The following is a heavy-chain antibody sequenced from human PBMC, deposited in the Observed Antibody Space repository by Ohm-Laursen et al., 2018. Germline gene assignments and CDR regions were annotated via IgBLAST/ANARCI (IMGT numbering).Heavy chain of an antibody. CDR2: INPNSGGT. Sequence: ASVKVSCNASGYTFTGYYMHWVRQAPGQGLEWMGWINPNSGGTNYAQKFQGRVTITADESTSTAYMELSSLRSEDTAVYYCARDPSSVLDYWGQGTLVTVSS. J-gene: IGHJ4*02. V-gene: IGHV1-2*02. D-gene: IGHD3-22*01. CDR3: ARDPSSVLDY. CDR1: GYTFTGYY.